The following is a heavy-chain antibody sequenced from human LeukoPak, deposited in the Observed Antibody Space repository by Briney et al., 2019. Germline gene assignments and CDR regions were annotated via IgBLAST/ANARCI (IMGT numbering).Heavy chain of an antibody. Sequence: GGSLRLSCTASGFTFGDYAMSWVRQAPGKGLEWVGFIRSKAYGGTTEYAASVKGRFTISRDGSKSIAYLQMNSLKTEDTAVYYCTVVSHCTMIVVVLDAFDIWGQGTMVTVSS. CDR3: TVVSHCTMIVVVLDAFDI. J-gene: IGHJ3*02. V-gene: IGHV3-49*04. CDR1: GFTFGDYA. CDR2: IRSKAYGGTT. D-gene: IGHD3-22*01.